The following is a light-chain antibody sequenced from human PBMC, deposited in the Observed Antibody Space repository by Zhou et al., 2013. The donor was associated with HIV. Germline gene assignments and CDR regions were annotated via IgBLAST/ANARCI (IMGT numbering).Light chain of an antibody. J-gene: IGKJ2*01. Sequence: AIQLTQSPSSLSASVGDRVTITCRASQGISRALAWFQQKPGKAPTLLIFGASSLENGVPSRFSGSGSGTDFTLTISSLQPEDFATYYCQQYNTYPYTFGQGTKLEIK. CDR2: GAS. CDR1: QGISRA. V-gene: IGKV1-13*02. CDR3: QQYNTYPYT.